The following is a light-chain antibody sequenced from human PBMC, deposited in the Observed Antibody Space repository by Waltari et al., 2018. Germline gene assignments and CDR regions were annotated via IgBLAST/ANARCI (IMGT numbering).Light chain of an antibody. CDR1: SGHSIYT. CDR2: LNSDGSH. Sequence: QLVLTQSPSASASLGASVKLTCTLSSGHSIYTIAWHQQQPEKGPRYLMRLNSDGSHSKGDGIPDRFSGSSSGAERFLTISSLQSEDEADYYCQTWATGIRVFGGGTKLTVL. CDR3: QTWATGIRV. V-gene: IGLV4-69*01. J-gene: IGLJ3*02.